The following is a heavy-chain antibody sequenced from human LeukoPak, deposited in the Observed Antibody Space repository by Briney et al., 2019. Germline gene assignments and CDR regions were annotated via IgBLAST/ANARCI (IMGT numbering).Heavy chain of an antibody. V-gene: IGHV1-2*02. CDR3: ARAALWFGELLYGPPGGYYFDY. J-gene: IGHJ4*02. CDR2: INPNSGGT. CDR1: GYTFTGYY. D-gene: IGHD3-10*01. Sequence: GASVKVSCKASGYTFTGYYMHWVRQAPGQGLEWMGWINPNSGGTNYAQKFQGRVTMTRDTSISTAYMELSRLRSDDTAVYYCARAALWFGELLYGPPGGYYFDYWGQGTPVTVSS.